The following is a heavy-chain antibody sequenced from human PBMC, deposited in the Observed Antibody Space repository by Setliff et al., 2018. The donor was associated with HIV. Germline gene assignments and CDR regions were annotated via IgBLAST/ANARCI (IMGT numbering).Heavy chain of an antibody. CDR2: INPSGGGT. D-gene: IGHD2-2*01. CDR3: ARVNTYSTSPRDAFHI. J-gene: IGHJ3*02. Sequence: GASVKVSCKTSGYTFSKYYIHWVRQAPGQGLEWMGMINPSGGGTTYAQKFQGRVTMTRDTSTSTGYMEMTSLRSDDTAVYFCARVNTYSTSPRDAFHIWGQGTLVTVSS. V-gene: IGHV1-46*01. CDR1: GYTFSKYY.